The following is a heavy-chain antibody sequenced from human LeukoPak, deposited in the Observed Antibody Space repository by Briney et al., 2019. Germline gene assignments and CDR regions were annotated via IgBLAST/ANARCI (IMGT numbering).Heavy chain of an antibody. D-gene: IGHD1-14*01. CDR3: ARRPNPADYYYYGMDV. J-gene: IGHJ6*02. V-gene: IGHV3-11*01. Sequence: GGSLRLSCAASGFTFSDYYMSWIRQAPGKGLEWVSYISSSGSTIYYADSVKGRFTISRDNAKNSLYLQMNSLRAEDTAVYYCARRPNPADYYYYGMDVWAKGPRSPSP. CDR2: ISSSGSTI. CDR1: GFTFSDYY.